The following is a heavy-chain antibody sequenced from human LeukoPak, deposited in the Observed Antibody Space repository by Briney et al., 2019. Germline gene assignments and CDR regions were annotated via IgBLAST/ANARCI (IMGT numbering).Heavy chain of an antibody. Sequence: PGGSLRLSCAASGFTFSSYAMSWVRQAPGKGLEWVSVIYSGGHTFYADSVKGRFAISRDNSKNTVYLQMNSLRAEDTAVYYCARGVEPAGHSYYYMDVWGKGTTVTVSS. CDR1: GFTFSSYA. V-gene: IGHV3-53*01. CDR2: IYSGGHT. CDR3: ARGVEPAGHSYYYMDV. D-gene: IGHD2-2*01. J-gene: IGHJ6*03.